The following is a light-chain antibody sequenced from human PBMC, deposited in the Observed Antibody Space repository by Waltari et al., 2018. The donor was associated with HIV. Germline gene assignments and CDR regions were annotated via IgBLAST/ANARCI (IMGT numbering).Light chain of an antibody. CDR2: SNN. Sequence: QSVLTQPPSVSGTPGQRVTISCSGGSSNIRDNAVRWYQQFPGTAPKLLIYSNNQRPSGVPDRFSGSKSGTSASLAISGLQSEDEADYYCATLDDSLNGPVFGGGTKVTVL. CDR3: ATLDDSLNGPV. J-gene: IGLJ2*01. V-gene: IGLV1-44*01. CDR1: SSNIRDNA.